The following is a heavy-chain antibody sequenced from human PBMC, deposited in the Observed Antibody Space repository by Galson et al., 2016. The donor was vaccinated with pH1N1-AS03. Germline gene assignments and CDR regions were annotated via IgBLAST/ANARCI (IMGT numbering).Heavy chain of an antibody. J-gene: IGHJ3*02. CDR2: ISSSGSII. D-gene: IGHD3-10*01. CDR3: ARVYGSRAFDM. CDR1: GFIFRNYY. V-gene: IGHV3-11*01. Sequence: LRLSCAASGFIFRNYYMSWIRQAPGKGLEWISYISSSGSIIHYADSVKGRFTISRGKAENTLSLQMNSLRDEDTAAYFCARVYGSRAFDMWGQGTTVIVSS.